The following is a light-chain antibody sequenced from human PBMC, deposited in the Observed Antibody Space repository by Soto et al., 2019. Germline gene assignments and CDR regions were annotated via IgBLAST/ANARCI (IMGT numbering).Light chain of an antibody. CDR3: QQRSNWPPVT. CDR2: DAS. CDR1: QNVSSY. J-gene: IGKJ4*01. Sequence: EIVLTQSPATLSLSPGERAILSCRASQNVSSYLAWYQQKPGQAPRLLIYDASNRATGIPARFSGSGSGTGFTLTISSLEPEDFAVYYCQQRSNWPPVTFGGGTKVEIK. V-gene: IGKV3-11*01.